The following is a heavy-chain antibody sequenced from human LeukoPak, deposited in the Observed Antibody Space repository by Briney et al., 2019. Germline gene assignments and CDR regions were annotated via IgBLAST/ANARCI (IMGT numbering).Heavy chain of an antibody. CDR1: GFTFSSYG. CDR2: ISYDGSNK. V-gene: IGHV3-30*18. J-gene: IGHJ6*02. D-gene: IGHD3-22*01. CDR3: AKSLVVTENDYYYYGMDA. Sequence: GGSLRLSCAASGFTFSSYGMHWVRQAPGKGLEWVAVISYDGSNKYYADSVKGRFTISRDNSKNTLYLQMNSLRAEDTAVYYCAKSLVVTENDYYYYGMDAWGQGTTVTVSS.